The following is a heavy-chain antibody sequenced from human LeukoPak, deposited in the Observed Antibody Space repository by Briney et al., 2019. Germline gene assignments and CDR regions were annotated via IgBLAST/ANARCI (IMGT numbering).Heavy chain of an antibody. Sequence: GGSLRLSWVVSGFTFSTYWMSWVRKAPGKGMEWVANIKQDGSDKYYVDSVKGRFTISRDNAENSLYLQMNSLRAEDTAVYYCARICSGGSCRDYWGQGTLVTVSS. V-gene: IGHV3-7*01. CDR2: IKQDGSDK. J-gene: IGHJ4*02. D-gene: IGHD2-15*01. CDR1: GFTFSTYW. CDR3: ARICSGGSCRDY.